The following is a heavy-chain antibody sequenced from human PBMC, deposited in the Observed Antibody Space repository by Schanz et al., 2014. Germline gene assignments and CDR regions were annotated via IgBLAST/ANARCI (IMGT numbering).Heavy chain of an antibody. J-gene: IGHJ6*02. Sequence: EVQLVESGGGLVQPGGSLRLSCAASGFTFSTYAMTWVRQAPGKGLEWISYISSGSSTIHYADSVKGRFTISRDNAKNSLFLQMNSLRAEDTAIYYCATSYSSSSYFYGMDVWGQGTTVTVSS. CDR1: GFTFSTYA. CDR2: ISSGSSTI. CDR3: ATSYSSSSYFYGMDV. V-gene: IGHV3-48*04. D-gene: IGHD6-6*01.